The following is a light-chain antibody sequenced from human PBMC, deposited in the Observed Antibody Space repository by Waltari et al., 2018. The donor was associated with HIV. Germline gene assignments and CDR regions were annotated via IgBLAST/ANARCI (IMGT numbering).Light chain of an antibody. CDR2: DAS. J-gene: IGKJ4*01. V-gene: IGKV3-11*01. CDR3: QQRSDWPLT. CDR1: QSISGY. Sequence: EIVLTQSPATLSLSPGEGATLSCRASQSISGYLAWYQQKPGQAPRLLIYDASNRATGIPARFSGSWSGTDFTLTISSLEPEDFAVYYCQQRSDWPLTFGGGTKVEIK.